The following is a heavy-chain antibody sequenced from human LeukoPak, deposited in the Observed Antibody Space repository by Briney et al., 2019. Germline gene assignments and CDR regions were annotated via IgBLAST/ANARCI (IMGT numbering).Heavy chain of an antibody. D-gene: IGHD2-15*01. J-gene: IGHJ3*02. Sequence: GSLRLSCAASGFTFSSYWMSWIRQPPGKGLEWIGYIYYSGSTKYNPSLKSRVTISVDTSKNQFSLKLNSVTAADTAVYYCARGVYCSGGSCYAFDIWGQGTMVAVSS. CDR1: GFTFSSYW. CDR2: IYYSGST. V-gene: IGHV4-59*01. CDR3: ARGVYCSGGSCYAFDI.